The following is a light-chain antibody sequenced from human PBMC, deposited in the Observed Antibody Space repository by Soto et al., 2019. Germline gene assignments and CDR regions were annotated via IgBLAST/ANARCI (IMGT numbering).Light chain of an antibody. V-gene: IGKV1-39*01. Sequence: DIQMTQSPSSLSASVGDRVTITCRASQSISSYLNWYQQKPGKAPKLLIYAASSLQSGVPSRFSGSGSGTDFTHTISSPQPEDFATYYCQQSYSTPLTFGGGTKVEIK. CDR3: QQSYSTPLT. CDR1: QSISSY. J-gene: IGKJ4*01. CDR2: AAS.